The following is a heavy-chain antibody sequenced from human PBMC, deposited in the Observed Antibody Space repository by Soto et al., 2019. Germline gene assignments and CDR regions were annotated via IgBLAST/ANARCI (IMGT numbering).Heavy chain of an antibody. CDR2: ISYDGSNK. J-gene: IGHJ6*02. V-gene: IGHV3-30*18. Sequence: SLRLSCAASGFTFSSYGMHWVRQAPGKGLEWVAVISYDGSNKYYADSVKGRFTISRDNSKNTLYLQMNSLRAEDTAVYYCAKDPRMDLGVYGMDVWGQGTTVTVSS. CDR1: GFTFSSYG. CDR3: AKDPRMDLGVYGMDV. D-gene: IGHD5-12*01.